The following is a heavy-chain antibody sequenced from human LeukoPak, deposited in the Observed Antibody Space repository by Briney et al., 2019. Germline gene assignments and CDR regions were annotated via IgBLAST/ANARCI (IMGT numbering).Heavy chain of an antibody. V-gene: IGHV4-34*01. CDR1: GGSFSGYY. D-gene: IGHD6-19*01. Sequence: SETLSLTCAVYGGSFSGYYWSWIRQPPGKGLEWIGEINHSGSTNYNPSLKSRVTISVDTSKNQFSLKLSSVTAADTAVYYCARGTRGGVPYSSGWPAVTDYYYMDVWGKGTTVTVSS. J-gene: IGHJ6*03. CDR3: ARGTRGGVPYSSGWPAVTDYYYMDV. CDR2: INHSGST.